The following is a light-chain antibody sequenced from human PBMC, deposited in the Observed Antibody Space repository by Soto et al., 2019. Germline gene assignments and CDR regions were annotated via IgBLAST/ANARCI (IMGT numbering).Light chain of an antibody. CDR3: QQYGSSGT. V-gene: IGKV3-15*01. CDR2: GAS. CDR1: QSVSSN. J-gene: IGKJ1*01. Sequence: EIVLTQSPGTLSLSPGERATLSCGASQSVSSNLAWYQQKAGQAPRLLMYGASTRAIGIPGRFSGSGSGTEFTPTISSLQSEDFAVYYCQQYGSSGTFGQGTKVDI.